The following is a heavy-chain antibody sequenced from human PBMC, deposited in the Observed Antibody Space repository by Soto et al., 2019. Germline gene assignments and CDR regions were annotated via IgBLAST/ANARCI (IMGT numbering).Heavy chain of an antibody. Sequence: GGSLRLSCAASGFTFSRYSMNWVRQAPGKGLERVSYISSSSSGIYYADSVKGRFTISRDNAKNSLYLQMNSLRAEDTAVYYCARDIVVVPAAPDAFDIWGQGTMVTVSS. D-gene: IGHD2-2*01. J-gene: IGHJ3*02. V-gene: IGHV3-48*01. CDR2: ISSSSSGI. CDR1: GFTFSRYS. CDR3: ARDIVVVPAAPDAFDI.